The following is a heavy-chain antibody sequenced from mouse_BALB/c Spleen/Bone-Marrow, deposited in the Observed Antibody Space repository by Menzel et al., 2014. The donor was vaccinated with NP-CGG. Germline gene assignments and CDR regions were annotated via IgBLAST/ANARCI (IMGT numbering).Heavy chain of an antibody. J-gene: IGHJ4*01. CDR2: ISSGGSYT. CDR3: ARVLRVYAMDY. V-gene: IGHV5-9*02. D-gene: IGHD2-4*01. Sequence: EVKVVESGGGLVKPGGSLKLSCAASGFAFSSYDMSWVRRTPEKRLEWVATISSGGSYTYYPDSVKGRFTISRDNARNTLYLQMSSLRSEDTALYYCARVLRVYAMDYWGQGTSVTVSS. CDR1: GFAFSSYD.